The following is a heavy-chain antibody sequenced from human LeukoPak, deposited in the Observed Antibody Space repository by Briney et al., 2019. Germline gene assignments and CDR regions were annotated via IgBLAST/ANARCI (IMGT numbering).Heavy chain of an antibody. CDR2: ITASGGNT. J-gene: IGHJ4*02. V-gene: IGHV3-23*01. Sequence: SGGSLRLSCAASGFTFSSYAMGWVRQAPGKGLEWVSAITASGGNTYYADSVKGRFTISRDNAKNSLYLQMNSLRAEDTALYYCARFRGSGYYDSFDYWGQGTLVTVSS. CDR3: ARFRGSGYYDSFDY. CDR1: GFTFSSYA. D-gene: IGHD3-22*01.